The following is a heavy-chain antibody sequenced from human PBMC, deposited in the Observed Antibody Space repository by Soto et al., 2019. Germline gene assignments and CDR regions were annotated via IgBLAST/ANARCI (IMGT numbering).Heavy chain of an antibody. D-gene: IGHD3-16*02. J-gene: IGHJ1*01. CDR1: GFTFSSYG. CDR2: IWYDGSNK. Sequence: QVQLVESGGGVVQPGRSLRLSCAASGFTFSSYGMHWVRQAPGKGLEWVAVIWYDGSNKYYADSVKGRFTISRDNSKNTLYLQMNSLRAEDTAVYYCARDFVGQPRSFQHWGQGTLVTVSS. CDR3: ARDFVGQPRSFQH. V-gene: IGHV3-33*01.